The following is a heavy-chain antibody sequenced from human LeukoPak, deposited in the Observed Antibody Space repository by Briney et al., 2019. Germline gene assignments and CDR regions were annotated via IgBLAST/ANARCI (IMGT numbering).Heavy chain of an antibody. V-gene: IGHV4-38-2*01. CDR2: IYHSRST. Sequence: PGGSLRLSCAASGFTFSDHDMDWVRQAPGKGLEWIGSIYHSRSTYYNASLKSRATISADTSKNQFSLKLSSVTAADTAVYYCARHRWMEVYGSGSYYVDYWGQGTLVTVSS. CDR1: GFTFSDHD. D-gene: IGHD3-10*01. CDR3: ARHRWMEVYGSGSYYVDY. J-gene: IGHJ4*02.